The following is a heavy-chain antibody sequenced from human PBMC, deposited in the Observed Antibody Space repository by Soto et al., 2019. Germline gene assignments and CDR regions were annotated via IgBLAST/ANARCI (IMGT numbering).Heavy chain of an antibody. J-gene: IGHJ4*02. D-gene: IGHD3-10*01. CDR3: ARDQRGGTASIKTMVRGVITYPLYY. CDR2: IYHSGST. V-gene: IGHV4-4*02. Sequence: SETLSLTCAVSGGSISSSNWWSWVRQPPGKGLEWIGEIYHSGSTNYNPSLKSRVTISVDKSKNKFSLKLSSVTVADTAVYYCARDQRGGTASIKTMVRGVITYPLYYWGQGTLVTVSS. CDR1: GGSISSSNW.